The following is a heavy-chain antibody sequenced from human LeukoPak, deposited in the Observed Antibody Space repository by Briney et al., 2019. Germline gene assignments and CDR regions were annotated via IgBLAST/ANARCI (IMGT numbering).Heavy chain of an antibody. J-gene: IGHJ4*02. CDR2: INPSGGST. CDR3: ARDLRGVVVVAVTPRGVLRY. Sequence: GASVKVSCKASGYTFTSYYMHWVRQAHGQGLEWMGIINPSGGSTSYAQKFQGRVTMTRDTSTSTVYMELSSLRSEDTAVYYCARDLRGVVVVAVTPRGVLRYWGQGTLVTVSS. CDR1: GYTFTSYY. V-gene: IGHV1-46*01. D-gene: IGHD2-15*01.